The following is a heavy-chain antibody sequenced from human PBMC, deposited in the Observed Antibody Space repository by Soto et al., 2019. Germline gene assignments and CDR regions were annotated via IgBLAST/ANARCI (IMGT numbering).Heavy chain of an antibody. CDR3: ARDSQHVWFDP. Sequence: ASVKVSCKASGYTFNNYGISWVRQAPGQGLEWMGWIGPYNSDTNYAQKLQGRVTMTTDTSTSTAYMELRSRRSDDTAVYYCARDSQHVWFDPWGQGTPVTVSS. J-gene: IGHJ5*02. V-gene: IGHV1-18*01. CDR2: IGPYNSDT. CDR1: GYTFNNYG. D-gene: IGHD6-13*01.